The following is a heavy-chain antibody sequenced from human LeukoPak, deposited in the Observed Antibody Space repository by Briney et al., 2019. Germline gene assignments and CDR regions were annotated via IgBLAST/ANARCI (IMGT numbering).Heavy chain of an antibody. CDR1: GFTFSSHS. J-gene: IGHJ4*02. V-gene: IGHV3-21*01. CDR2: IRSGSDHI. Sequence: GGSLRLSCVASGFTFSSHSMNWVRQAPGKGLEWVSSIRSGSDHIYYADSVKGRFTISRDNSKNTLYLQMNSLRAEDTAVYYCARDTHGDLGYCSGGSCSRSLWGQGTLVTVSS. D-gene: IGHD2-15*01. CDR3: ARDTHGDLGYCSGGSCSRSL.